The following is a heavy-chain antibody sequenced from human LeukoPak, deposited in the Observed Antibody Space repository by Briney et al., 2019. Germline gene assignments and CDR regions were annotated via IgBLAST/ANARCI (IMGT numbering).Heavy chain of an antibody. Sequence: SETLSLTCTVSGGSISSGDYYWSWIRQPPGKGLEWIGYIYYSGSTYYNPSLESRVTISVDTSKNQFSLKLSSVTAADTAVYYCARGQTLFATYYFDYWGQGTLVTVSS. CDR3: ARGQTLFATYYFDY. V-gene: IGHV4-30-4*01. J-gene: IGHJ4*02. CDR2: IYYSGST. CDR1: GGSISSGDYY. D-gene: IGHD4-23*01.